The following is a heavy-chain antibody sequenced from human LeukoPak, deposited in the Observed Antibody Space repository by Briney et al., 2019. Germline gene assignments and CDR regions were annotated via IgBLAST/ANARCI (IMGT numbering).Heavy chain of an antibody. D-gene: IGHD4-17*01. Sequence: PSETLSLTCTVSGGSMSSYYWSWIRQPPGKGLEWIGYIYYGGSTNYNPSLKSRVTISVDTSKNQFSLNLRSVTAADTAVYYCASPTTVTTSAYRAFDIWGQGTMVTVSA. CDR3: ASPTTVTTSAYRAFDI. J-gene: IGHJ3*02. CDR2: IYYGGST. V-gene: IGHV4-59*12. CDR1: GGSMSSYY.